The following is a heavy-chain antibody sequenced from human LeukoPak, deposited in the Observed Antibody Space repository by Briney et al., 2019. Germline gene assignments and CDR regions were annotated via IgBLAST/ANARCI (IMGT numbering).Heavy chain of an antibody. V-gene: IGHV3-33*01. D-gene: IGHD3-3*01. CDR1: GFTFSSYG. Sequence: GGSLRLSCAASGFTFSSYGMHWVRQAPGKGLEWVAVIWYDGSNKYYADSVKGRFTISRDNSKNTLYLQMNSLRAEDTAVYYCARGQVPLRFLEWSMDAWGQGTTVTVSS. CDR3: ARGQVPLRFLEWSMDA. J-gene: IGHJ6*02. CDR2: IWYDGSNK.